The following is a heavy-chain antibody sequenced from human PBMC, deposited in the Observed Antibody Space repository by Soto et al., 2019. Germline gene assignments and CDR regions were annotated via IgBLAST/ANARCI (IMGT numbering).Heavy chain of an antibody. CDR1: GDSVSNNRAA. CDR2: TYYRSKWYN. D-gene: IGHD3-10*01. Sequence: PSQTLSLTCAISGDSVSNNRAAWNWIRQSPSRGLEWLGRTYYRSKWYNDYAVSVKSRITISPDPSKNQFSLQLNSVTPEDTAVYYCARHAHEVRGVLSRSFDYWGQGTLVTVSS. J-gene: IGHJ4*02. V-gene: IGHV6-1*01. CDR3: ARHAHEVRGVLSRSFDY.